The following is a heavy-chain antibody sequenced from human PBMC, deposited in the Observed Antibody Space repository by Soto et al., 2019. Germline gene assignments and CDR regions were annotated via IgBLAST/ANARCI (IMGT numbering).Heavy chain of an antibody. CDR1: GFTFSSYA. Sequence: GGSLRLSCAASGFTFSSYAMSWVRQAPGKGLEWVSAISGSGGSTYYADSVKGRFTISRDNSKNTLYLQMNSLRAEDTAVYYCAKDLSGYSSSWYVYWGQGTLVTVSS. V-gene: IGHV3-23*01. J-gene: IGHJ4*02. CDR3: AKDLSGYSSSWYVY. CDR2: ISGSGGST. D-gene: IGHD6-13*01.